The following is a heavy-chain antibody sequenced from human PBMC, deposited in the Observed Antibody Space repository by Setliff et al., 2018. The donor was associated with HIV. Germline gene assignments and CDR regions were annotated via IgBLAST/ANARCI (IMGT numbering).Heavy chain of an antibody. CDR3: ARARRVIGAVAEDLWLDP. D-gene: IGHD6-19*01. V-gene: IGHV3-74*01. J-gene: IGHJ5*02. CDR1: GFSFSAYG. CDR2: ISSDGIYT. Sequence: GGSLRLSCAASGFSFSAYGMHWVRQTPGKGLVWVAHISSDGIYTDHADSVKGRFTISRDNAKSTVYLQMNSLTAEDTAIYYCARARRVIGAVAEDLWLDPWGQGTLVTVSS.